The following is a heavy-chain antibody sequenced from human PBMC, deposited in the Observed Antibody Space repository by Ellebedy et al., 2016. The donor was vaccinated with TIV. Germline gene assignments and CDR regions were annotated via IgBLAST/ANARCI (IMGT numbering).Heavy chain of an antibody. CDR2: ISSSSSTI. J-gene: IGHJ4*02. CDR3: ARGDRLAGGLFYFDS. D-gene: IGHD6-19*01. CDR1: GFTFSSYS. Sequence: GESLKISCAASGFTFSSYSMNWVRQAPGKGLEWFSYISSSSSTIYYADSVKGRFTISRDNAKNSLYLQMNSLRDEDTAVYYCARGDRLAGGLFYFDSWGQGTLVTVSS. V-gene: IGHV3-48*02.